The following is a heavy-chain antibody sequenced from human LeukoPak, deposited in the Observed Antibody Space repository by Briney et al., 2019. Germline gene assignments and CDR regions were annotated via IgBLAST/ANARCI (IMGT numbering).Heavy chain of an antibody. V-gene: IGHV3-7*01. CDR3: ARSKIDY. D-gene: IGHD4-11*01. CDR1: GFTFSTYW. Sequence: GGSLRLSCAASGFTFSTYWMMWVRQAPGKGLEWVANINEGGSEKYYAGSVEGRFTISRDNAKNSLDLQMSSLRADDTALYYCARSKIDYWGQGTLVTVSS. J-gene: IGHJ4*02. CDR2: INEGGSEK.